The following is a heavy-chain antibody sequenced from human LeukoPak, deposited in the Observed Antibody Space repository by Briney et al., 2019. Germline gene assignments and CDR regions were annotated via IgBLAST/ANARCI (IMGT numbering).Heavy chain of an antibody. CDR2: ISVSGGST. D-gene: IGHD5-12*01. V-gene: IGHV3-23*01. Sequence: GGSLRLSCAASGFTFSSYAMSWVRQAPGKGLEWASVISVSGGSTYYADSVKGRFTISRDNSKNTLYLQMNSLRAEDTAVYYCGKHGGYSGYAWPPDAFDIWGQGTMVTVSS. CDR3: GKHGGYSGYAWPPDAFDI. J-gene: IGHJ3*02. CDR1: GFTFSSYA.